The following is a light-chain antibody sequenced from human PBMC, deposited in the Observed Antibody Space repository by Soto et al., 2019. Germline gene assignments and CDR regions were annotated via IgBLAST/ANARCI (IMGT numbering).Light chain of an antibody. CDR3: SSYTSSXTVV. J-gene: IGLJ2*01. V-gene: IGLV2-14*01. CDR2: DVS. Sequence: QSALTQPASVSGSPGQSITISCTGTSSDVGGYNYVSWYQQHPGKAPKLMIYDVSNRPSGVSNRFSGSKSGNTASLTISGLQAEDEADYYCSSYTSSXTVVFGGGTK. CDR1: SSDVGGYNY.